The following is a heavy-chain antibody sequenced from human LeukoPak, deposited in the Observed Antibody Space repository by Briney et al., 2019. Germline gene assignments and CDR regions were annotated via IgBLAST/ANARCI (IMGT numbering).Heavy chain of an antibody. J-gene: IGHJ4*02. CDR2: ISYDGDNT. Sequence: GGSLRLSCAASGFTLSTYVMHWVRQAPGKGLEWVAYISYDGDNTYYADSVKGRFTISRDNSKNTLYLLVNSLRVEDTAVYYCARGDYGVYWGQGTLVTVSS. V-gene: IGHV3-30*01. D-gene: IGHD4-17*01. CDR3: ARGDYGVY. CDR1: GFTLSTYV.